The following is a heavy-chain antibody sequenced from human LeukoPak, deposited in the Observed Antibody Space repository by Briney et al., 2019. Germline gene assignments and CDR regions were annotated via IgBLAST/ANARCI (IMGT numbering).Heavy chain of an antibody. CDR1: GFTFSSYW. CDR2: IKQDGSEK. J-gene: IGHJ4*02. D-gene: IGHD3-10*01. CDR3: ARYYYGSGSYYFDY. V-gene: IGHV3-7*01. Sequence: PGGSLRLSCAASGFTFSSYWMSWVRQAPGKGLEWVVNIKQDGSEKHYVDSVKGRFTISRDNAKNSLYLQMNSLRAEDTAVYYCARYYYGSGSYYFDYWGQGTLVTVSS.